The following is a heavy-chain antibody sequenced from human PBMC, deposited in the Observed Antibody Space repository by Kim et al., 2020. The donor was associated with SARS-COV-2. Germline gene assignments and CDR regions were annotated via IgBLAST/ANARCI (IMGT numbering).Heavy chain of an antibody. CDR1: GGSISSYY. Sequence: SETLSLTCTVSGGSISSYYWSWIRQPAGKGLEWIGHIYTSGTTNYNPSLKSRVTMSVDTSKNQFSLKLSSVTAADTAAYYCARDTWQWLVRPLNYYYYG. V-gene: IGHV4-4*07. CDR3: ARDTWQWLVRPLNYYYYG. D-gene: IGHD6-19*01. CDR2: IYTSGTT. J-gene: IGHJ6*01.